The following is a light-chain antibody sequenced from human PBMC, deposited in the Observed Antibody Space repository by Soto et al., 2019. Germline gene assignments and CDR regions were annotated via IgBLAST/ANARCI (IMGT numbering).Light chain of an antibody. Sequence: EIVLTQSPGTLSLSPGERATLSCRASQSVSSSYLAWYQQKPGQAPRLLIYGASSRATGIPARFIGSGSGTDFSLTISRLEPEDFAVYYCQQYGSSSWTFGQGTKVESK. J-gene: IGKJ1*01. V-gene: IGKV3-20*01. CDR3: QQYGSSSWT. CDR1: QSVSSSY. CDR2: GAS.